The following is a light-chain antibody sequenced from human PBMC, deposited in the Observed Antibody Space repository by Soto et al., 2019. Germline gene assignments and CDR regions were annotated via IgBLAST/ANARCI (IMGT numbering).Light chain of an antibody. V-gene: IGLV3-9*01. J-gene: IGLJ3*02. Sequence: SYELTQPLSVSVALGQTARIPCAGNNLENKDVHWYQKRPGQAPVLVIYRDTNRPSGIPERFSGSNSGNTATLTISRAQAGDEADYYCSSYTSSSTWVFGGGTKLTVL. CDR1: NLENKD. CDR3: SSYTSSSTWV. CDR2: RDT.